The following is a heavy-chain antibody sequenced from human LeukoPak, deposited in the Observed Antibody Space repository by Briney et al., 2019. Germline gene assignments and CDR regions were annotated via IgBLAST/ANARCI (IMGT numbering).Heavy chain of an antibody. CDR2: IKQDGSEK. D-gene: IGHD6-19*01. J-gene: IGHJ4*02. CDR1: GFTVSSNY. Sequence: PGGSLRLSCAASGFTVSSNYMSWVRQAPWKGLEWVANIKQDGSEKYYVDSVKGRFTISRDNAKNSLYLQMNSLRAEDTAVYYCARRGGQWLVPLYYFDYWGQGTLVTVSS. CDR3: ARRGGQWLVPLYYFDY. V-gene: IGHV3-7*01.